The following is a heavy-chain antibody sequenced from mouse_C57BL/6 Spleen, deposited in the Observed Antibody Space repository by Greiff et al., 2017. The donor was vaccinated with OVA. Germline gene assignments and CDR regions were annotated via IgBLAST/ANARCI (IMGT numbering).Heavy chain of an antibody. CDR2: IWGDGST. D-gene: IGHD1-1*01. CDR1: GFSLTSYG. Sequence: VMLVESGPGLVAPSQSLSITCTVSGFSLTSYGVSWVRQPPGKGLEWLGVIWGDGSTNYHSALISRLSISKDNSKSQVFLKLNSLQTDDTATYYCAKQALGYYGSSPLWYFDVWGTGTTVTVSS. CDR3: AKQALGYYGSSPLWYFDV. V-gene: IGHV2-3*01. J-gene: IGHJ1*03.